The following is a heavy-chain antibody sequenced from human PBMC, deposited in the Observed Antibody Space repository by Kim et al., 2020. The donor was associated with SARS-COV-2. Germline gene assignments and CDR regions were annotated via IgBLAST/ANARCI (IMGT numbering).Heavy chain of an antibody. Sequence: GGSLRLSCAASGFTFSTYWMHWVRQAPGKGLMWISRINTDGSSINYADSVKGRFTMSRDNAKNTVSLQMNSLRAEDTAVYYCATSYYDSSDYYRDAFDLWGQGTVVTVSS. CDR3: ATSYYDSSDYYRDAFDL. J-gene: IGHJ3*01. V-gene: IGHV3-74*01. D-gene: IGHD3-22*01. CDR2: INTDGSSI. CDR1: GFTFSTYW.